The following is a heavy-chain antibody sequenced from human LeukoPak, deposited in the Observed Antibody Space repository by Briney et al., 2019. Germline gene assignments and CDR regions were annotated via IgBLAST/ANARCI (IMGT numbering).Heavy chain of an antibody. V-gene: IGHV4-39*07. CDR2: IYYSGST. J-gene: IGHJ4*02. CDR3: ARVGLGGSLLDY. D-gene: IGHD1-26*01. Sequence: SETLSLTCTVSGGSISSSSYYWGWIRQPPGKGLEWIGSIYYSGSTYYNPSLESRVTISVDTSKNQFSLKLSSVTAADTAVYYCARVGLGGSLLDYWGQGTLVTVSS. CDR1: GGSISSSSYY.